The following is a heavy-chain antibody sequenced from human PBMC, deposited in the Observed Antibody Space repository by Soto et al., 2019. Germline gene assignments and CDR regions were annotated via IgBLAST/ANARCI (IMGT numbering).Heavy chain of an antibody. CDR2: INAGNGNT. CDR3: ARGLPAALDYYYYGMDV. J-gene: IGHJ6*02. D-gene: IGHD4-17*01. V-gene: IGHV1-3*01. CDR1: GYTFTSYA. Sequence: QVQLVQSGAEVKKPGASVKVSCKASGYTFTSYAMHWVRQAPGQRLEWMGWINAGNGNTKYSQKFQGRVTITRDTSASTAYMELSSLRSEDTDVYYCARGLPAALDYYYYGMDVWGQGTTVTVSS.